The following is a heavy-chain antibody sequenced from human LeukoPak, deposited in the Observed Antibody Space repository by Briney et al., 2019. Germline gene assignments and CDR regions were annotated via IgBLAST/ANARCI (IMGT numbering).Heavy chain of an antibody. CDR2: IYTSGST. V-gene: IGHV4-61*02. D-gene: IGHD6-19*01. Sequence: PSETLSLTCTVSGGSISSGSYYWSWIRQPAGKGLEWIGRIYTSGSTNYNPSLKSRVTMSVDTSKNQFSLKLSSVTAADTAVYYCASGGIAVEGLDYYYYMDVWGKGTTVTISS. CDR1: GGSISSGSYY. CDR3: ASGGIAVEGLDYYYYMDV. J-gene: IGHJ6*03.